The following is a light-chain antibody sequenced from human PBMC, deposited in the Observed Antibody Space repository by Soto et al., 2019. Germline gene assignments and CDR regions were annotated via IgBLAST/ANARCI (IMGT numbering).Light chain of an antibody. CDR1: ESIDDW. Sequence: DIQMTQSPSTLSASVGDRVTITCRASESIDDWLAWYQQKPGKAPKLLIYTASSLQSGVPSRFSGSGSGTEFTLTIISLQPDDFATYYCQQYHRYITFGPGTRLEIK. J-gene: IGKJ5*01. CDR2: TAS. V-gene: IGKV1-5*03. CDR3: QQYHRYIT.